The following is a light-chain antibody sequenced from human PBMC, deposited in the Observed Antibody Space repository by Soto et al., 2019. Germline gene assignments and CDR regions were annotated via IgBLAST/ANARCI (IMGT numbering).Light chain of an antibody. CDR1: QSVSNRY. J-gene: IGKJ2*01. Sequence: EIVLTRSPGTLSLSPGERATLTCRASQSVSNRYLAWYQQKPGQAPRLLVYGASSRPTGIPDRFSGRFSGPGAGTDFTLTISRLEPEDFAVYYCQQYGSSPYTFGQGTRLEI. CDR2: GAS. V-gene: IGKV3-20*01. CDR3: QQYGSSPYT.